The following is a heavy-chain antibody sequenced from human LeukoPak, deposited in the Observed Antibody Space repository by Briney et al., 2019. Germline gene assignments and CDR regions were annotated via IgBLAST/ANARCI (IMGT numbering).Heavy chain of an antibody. CDR2: IYYSGST. J-gene: IGHJ2*01. D-gene: IGHD3-22*01. V-gene: IGHV4-39*01. CDR3: ARQRRDDNWYFDL. Sequence: SETLSLTCTVSGGSISSSSYFWGWIRQPPGKGPEWIGSIYYSGSTYYNPSLKSRVTISVDTSKNQFSLKLSSVTAADTAVYYCARQRRDDNWYFDLWGRGTLVTVSS. CDR1: GGSISSSSYF.